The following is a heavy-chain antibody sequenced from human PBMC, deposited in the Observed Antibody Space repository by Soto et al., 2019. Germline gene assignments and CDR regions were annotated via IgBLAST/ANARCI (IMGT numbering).Heavy chain of an antibody. Sequence: GESLKISCKGSGYSSTNYWIAWVRQMPGKGLEWVGIIYPGDSDTRYSPSFQGQVTISADKSISTAYLQWSSLKASDTAMYYCARGQLGYSTGWFSDYWGQGTLVTVSS. J-gene: IGHJ4*02. CDR1: GYSSTNYW. V-gene: IGHV5-51*01. CDR3: ARGQLGYSTGWFSDY. CDR2: IYPGDSDT. D-gene: IGHD6-19*01.